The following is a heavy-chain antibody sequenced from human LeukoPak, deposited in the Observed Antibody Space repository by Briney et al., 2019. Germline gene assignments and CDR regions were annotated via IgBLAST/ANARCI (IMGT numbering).Heavy chain of an antibody. CDR3: AKDIAVSDFYFDH. CDR2: IRYDGANQ. D-gene: IGHD6-19*01. J-gene: IGHJ4*02. CDR1: GLTFSNHG. Sequence: GGSLRLSCIASGLTFSNHGMHWVRQTPGKCLEWVAFIRYDGANQYYPDSVKGRFTISRDNSRNTLYLQMNSLRLEDTAVYYCAKDIAVSDFYFDHWGQGTLVTVSS. V-gene: IGHV3-30*02.